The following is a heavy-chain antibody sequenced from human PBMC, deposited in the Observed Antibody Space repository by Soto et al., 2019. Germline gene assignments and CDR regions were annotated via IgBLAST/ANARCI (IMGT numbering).Heavy chain of an antibody. CDR1: GFSLSTRGVG. J-gene: IGHJ5*02. CDR3: AHIPSYYQYNWFDP. CDR2: IYWDDDK. D-gene: IGHD3-10*01. Sequence: QITLKESGPTLVKPTQTLTLTCTFSGFSLSTRGVGVGWIRQPPGKALECLALIYWDDDKRYSPSLKSRLTVTKDTSKNQVVLTMTNMDPMDTATYYCAHIPSYYQYNWFDPWGQGTLVTVSS. V-gene: IGHV2-5*02.